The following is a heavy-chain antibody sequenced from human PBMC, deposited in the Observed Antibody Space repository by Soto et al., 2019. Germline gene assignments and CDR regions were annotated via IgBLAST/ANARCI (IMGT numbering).Heavy chain of an antibody. CDR1: GFTLSSHG. CDR3: TRDLHKKAPVTIFGVKYGCMDV. V-gene: IGHV3-33*01. Sequence: PGGSLRLSFAASGFTLSSHGMHWVRQAPDKGLEWVAVIWHDGSNKYYADSVKGRFTISRDNSKNTLYLQMNSLRAEDTAVYYCTRDLHKKAPVTIFGVKYGCMDVWGQGTTVTVSS. CDR2: IWHDGSNK. D-gene: IGHD3-3*01. J-gene: IGHJ6*02.